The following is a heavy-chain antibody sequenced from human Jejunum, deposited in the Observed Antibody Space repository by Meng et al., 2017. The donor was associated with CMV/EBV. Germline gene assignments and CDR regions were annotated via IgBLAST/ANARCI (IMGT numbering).Heavy chain of an antibody. CDR3: AKARQCED. V-gene: IGHV3-23*01. CDR1: GFPCSNYA. Sequence: LCLSCAASGFPCSNYAMTWVRQAPGKGLEWVSTISEIRDASYYGDSVKGRFAISGDNSKNTLYLQMSSLRVEDTAVYYCAKARQCEDWGQGTLVTVSS. J-gene: IGHJ4*02. D-gene: IGHD6-6*01. CDR2: ISEIRDAS.